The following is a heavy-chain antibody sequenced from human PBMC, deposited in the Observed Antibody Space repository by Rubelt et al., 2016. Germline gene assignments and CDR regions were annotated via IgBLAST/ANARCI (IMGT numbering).Heavy chain of an antibody. D-gene: IGHD3-22*01. Sequence: QVQLQESGPGLVKPSETLSLTCTVSGGSISSYYWSWIRQPPGKGLEWIGYIYYSGSTNYNPSLKGRSTCPLETSRNQFSLKLSLLTAAETAVYYCARAWPEYYYDSSGPSFDYWGQGTLVTVSS. CDR3: ARAWPEYYYDSSGPSFDY. CDR1: GGSISSYY. J-gene: IGHJ4*02. CDR2: IYYSGST. V-gene: IGHV4-59*01.